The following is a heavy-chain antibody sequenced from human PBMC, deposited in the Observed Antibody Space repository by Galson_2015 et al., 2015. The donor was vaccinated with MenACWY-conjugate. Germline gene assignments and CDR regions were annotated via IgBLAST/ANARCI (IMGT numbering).Heavy chain of an antibody. J-gene: IGHJ5*02. D-gene: IGHD2-21*01. V-gene: IGHV4-39*07. CDR1: GGSISSTTYY. CDR3: ARDRWGYWFDP. Sequence: TLSLTCTVSGGSISSTTYYWGWIRQPPGKGLEWIGSIYYSGSTYYNPSLKSRVTMSVDTSKNQFSLKLSSVTAADTAVYYCARDRWGYWFDPWGQGTRVTVSS. CDR2: IYYSGST.